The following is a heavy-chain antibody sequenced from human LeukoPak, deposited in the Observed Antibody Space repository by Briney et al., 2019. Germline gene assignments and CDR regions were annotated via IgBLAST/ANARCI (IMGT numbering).Heavy chain of an antibody. V-gene: IGHV3-21*01. J-gene: IGHJ1*01. CDR1: GSNFDTNR. CDR3: ARDRASCDCEL. Sequence: PGGSLTFSCTASGSNFDTNRMNWVRQAPGQGLEWVSSIGSFSYYIYYADSVKGRFTISRDNAKKSLYLQMNSLRAEDTAVYYCARDRASCDCELWGRGTRVRVSS. D-gene: IGHD2-15*01. CDR2: IGSFSYYI.